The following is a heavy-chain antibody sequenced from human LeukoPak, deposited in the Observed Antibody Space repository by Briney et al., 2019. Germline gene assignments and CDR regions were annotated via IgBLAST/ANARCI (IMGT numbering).Heavy chain of an antibody. CDR3: ARAGNPLYYYIDV. CDR1: GYTFTGYY. CDR2: INPNSGGT. V-gene: IGHV1-2*02. Sequence: ASVKVSCKASGYTFTGYYMNWVRQAPGQGLEWMGWINPNSGGTNYAQKFQGRVTMTSDTSISTAYMELSRLRSDDTAIYYCARAGNPLYYYIDVWGKGSTVTVSS. J-gene: IGHJ6*03.